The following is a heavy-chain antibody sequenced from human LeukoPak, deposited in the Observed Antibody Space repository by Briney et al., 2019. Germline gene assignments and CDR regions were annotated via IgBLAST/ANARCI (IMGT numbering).Heavy chain of an antibody. D-gene: IGHD2-2*01. CDR2: ISAYNGNT. Sequence: ASVKVSCKASGYTFTSYGISWVRQAPGQGLEWMGWISAYNGNTNYAQKLQGRVTMTTDTSTSTAYMELRSLRSDDTAVYYCARDDIVVVPAAPCFDYWGQGTLVTVSS. V-gene: IGHV1-18*01. J-gene: IGHJ4*02. CDR1: GYTFTSYG. CDR3: ARDDIVVVPAAPCFDY.